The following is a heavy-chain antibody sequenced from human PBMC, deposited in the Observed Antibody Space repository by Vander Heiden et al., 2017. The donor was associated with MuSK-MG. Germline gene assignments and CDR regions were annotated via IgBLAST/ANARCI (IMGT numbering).Heavy chain of an antibody. CDR3: ARDRRVSHYYYYYYMDV. CDR1: GGTFSSYA. J-gene: IGHJ6*03. CDR2: IIPILGIA. Sequence: QVQLVQSGAEVKKPGSSVKVSCKASGGTFSSYAISWVRQAPGQGLEWMGGIIPILGIANYAQKFQGRVTITADESTSTAYMELSSLRSEDTAVYYCARDRRVSHYYYYYYMDVWCKGTTVTVS. V-gene: IGHV1-69*04. D-gene: IGHD6-13*01.